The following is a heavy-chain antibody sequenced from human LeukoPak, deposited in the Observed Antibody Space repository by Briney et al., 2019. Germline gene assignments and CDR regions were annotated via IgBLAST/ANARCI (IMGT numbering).Heavy chain of an antibody. J-gene: IGHJ4*02. CDR2: INPSGGST. CDR3: ARDRYCSSTSCYGGYDY. CDR1: GYTFTSYY. D-gene: IGHD2-2*01. V-gene: IGHV1-46*01. Sequence: AASVKVSCKASGYTFTSYYMHWVRQAPGQGLEWMGIINPSGGSTSYAQKFQGRVTMTRDTSTSTVYMELSSLRSEDTAVYYCARDRYCSSTSCYGGYDYWGQGTLVTVSS.